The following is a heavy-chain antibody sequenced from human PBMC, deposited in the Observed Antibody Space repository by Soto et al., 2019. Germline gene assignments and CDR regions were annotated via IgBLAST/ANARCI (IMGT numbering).Heavy chain of an antibody. CDR2: IYYSGTT. V-gene: IGHV4-31*03. D-gene: IGHD3-10*01. Sequence: QVQLQESGPGLVKPSQTLSLTCPVSGGSISSGGYYWSWIRQHPGKGLECIGYIYYSGTTYYNPSLKSRLTIAVGTSKRQCSLKLSSVTAADTAVYYCATFPGDYYASKYYLALWGQGTLVTVSS. CDR1: GGSISSGGYY. CDR3: ATFPGDYYASKYYLAL. J-gene: IGHJ4*02.